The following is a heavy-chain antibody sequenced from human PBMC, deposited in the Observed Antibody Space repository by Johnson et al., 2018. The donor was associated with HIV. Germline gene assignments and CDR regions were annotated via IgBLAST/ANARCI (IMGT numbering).Heavy chain of an antibody. CDR1: GFTFSSYA. D-gene: IGHD5-12*01. Sequence: QVQLVESGGGVVQPGRSLRLSCAASGFTFSSYAMHWVRQAPGKGLEWVAVISYDGSNKYYADSVKGRFTISRDNSKNTLYLQMNSLRAEDTAVYYCAKPNSGYALGLGAFDIWGQGTMVTVSS. V-gene: IGHV3-30-3*02. CDR3: AKPNSGYALGLGAFDI. J-gene: IGHJ3*02. CDR2: ISYDGSNK.